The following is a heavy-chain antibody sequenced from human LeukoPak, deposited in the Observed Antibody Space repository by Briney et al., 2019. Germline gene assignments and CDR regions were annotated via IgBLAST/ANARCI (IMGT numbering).Heavy chain of an antibody. Sequence: PGGSLRLSCAASGFTFSSYAMSWVRQAPGKGLEWVSAVSGSGGSTDYADSVRGRFTISRDNSKNTLSPQMSNLRAEDTAIYYCAKLHSATITADFDHWDQGTLVTVSS. CDR2: VSGSGGST. CDR3: AKLHSATITADFDH. D-gene: IGHD1-14*01. CDR1: GFTFSSYA. V-gene: IGHV3-23*01. J-gene: IGHJ4*02.